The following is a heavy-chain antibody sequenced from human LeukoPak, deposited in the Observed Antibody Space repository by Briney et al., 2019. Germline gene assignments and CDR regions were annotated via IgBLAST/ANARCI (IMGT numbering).Heavy chain of an antibody. CDR2: IYSGGTT. V-gene: IGHV3-66*01. CDR1: EFSVSSNY. Sequence: GGSLRLSCAASEFSVSSNYMTWVRQAPGKGLECVSIIYSGGTTYYADSVRGRFTISRDNSKNTLYLQMDRLRVEDTAVYYCAKIAVADFDYWGQGTLVTVSS. J-gene: IGHJ4*02. CDR3: AKIAVADFDY. D-gene: IGHD6-19*01.